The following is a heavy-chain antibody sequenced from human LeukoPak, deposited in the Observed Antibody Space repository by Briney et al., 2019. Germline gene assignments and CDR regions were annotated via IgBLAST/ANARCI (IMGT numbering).Heavy chain of an antibody. Sequence: GGSLRLSCAASRFTFSSYAMSWVRQAPGKGLEWVSAISGSSGSTYYADSVKGRFTISRDNSKNTLYLQVNSPRAEDTAVYYCAKNGAAPKVYYFDYWGQGTLVTVSS. D-gene: IGHD6-13*01. V-gene: IGHV3-23*01. CDR1: RFTFSSYA. CDR3: AKNGAAPKVYYFDY. CDR2: ISGSSGST. J-gene: IGHJ4*02.